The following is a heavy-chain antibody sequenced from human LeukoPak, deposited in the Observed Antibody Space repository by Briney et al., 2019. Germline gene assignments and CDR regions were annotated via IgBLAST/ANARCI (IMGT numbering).Heavy chain of an antibody. V-gene: IGHV3-64*01. D-gene: IGHD6-6*01. CDR1: GFTFNYYA. J-gene: IGHJ3*02. CDR3: ARWVSTSSDAFDI. Sequence: GGSLRLSCAASGFTFNYYAMHWVRQAPGKGLEYASAISSDGGTTYYANSVKGRFTISRDNSKNMLYLQMGSLRPEDMAVYYCARWVSTSSDAFDIWGQGTMVTVSS. CDR2: ISSDGGTT.